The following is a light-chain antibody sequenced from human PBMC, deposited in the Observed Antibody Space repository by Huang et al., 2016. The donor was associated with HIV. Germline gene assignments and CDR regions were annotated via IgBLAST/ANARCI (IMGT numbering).Light chain of an antibody. J-gene: IGKJ2*01. CDR1: QRVSSD. V-gene: IGKV3-11*01. CDR3: QQRSDWPRT. Sequence: EIVLTQSPATLSLSPGERATLSCRASQRVSSDLDWYQQKAGQAPRLLIYGASNRAPGIPARFSGSGSGTDFTLTISSLEPEDFAVYYCQQRSDWPRTFGQGTKLEIK. CDR2: GAS.